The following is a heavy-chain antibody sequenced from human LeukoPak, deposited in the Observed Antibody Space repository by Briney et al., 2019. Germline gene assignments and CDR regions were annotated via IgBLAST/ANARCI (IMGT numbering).Heavy chain of an antibody. CDR1: GGSISSYY. CDR2: IYYSGST. J-gene: IGHJ3*02. V-gene: IGHV4-59*01. D-gene: IGHD3-22*01. Sequence: ASETLSLTCTVSGGSISSYYWSWIRQPPGKGLEWIGYIYYSGSTNYNPSLKSRVTISVDTSKNQFSLKLSSVTAADTAVYYCAREYYYDSSGPTAFDIWGQGTMVTVSS. CDR3: AREYYYDSSGPTAFDI.